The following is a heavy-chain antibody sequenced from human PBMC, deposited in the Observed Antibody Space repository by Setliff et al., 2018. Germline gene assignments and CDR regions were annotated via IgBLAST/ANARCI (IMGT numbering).Heavy chain of an antibody. Sequence: SETLSLTCTVSGGSLSADYYWSWIRQPPGKGLEWIGYVYTSGSTNYNPSLKSRVTISVDTSKNQLSLRLTSVTAADTAVYYCARDPGNGHYMDVWGKGATVTVSS. CDR3: ARDPGNGHYMDV. CDR2: VYTSGST. V-gene: IGHV4-4*08. J-gene: IGHJ6*03. CDR1: GGSLSADYY.